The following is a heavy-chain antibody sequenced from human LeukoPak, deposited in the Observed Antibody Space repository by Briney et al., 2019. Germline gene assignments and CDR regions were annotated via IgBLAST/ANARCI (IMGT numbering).Heavy chain of an antibody. D-gene: IGHD5-18*01. Sequence: PGGSLRLSCAASGFTFSSYEMNWVRQAPGKGLEWVSYISSSGSTIYYADSVKGRFTISRDNAKNSLYLQMNSLRDEDTAVYYCARHWGYTYGSIDYWGQGTLVTVSS. CDR1: GFTFSSYE. CDR3: ARHWGYTYGSIDY. CDR2: ISSSGSTI. J-gene: IGHJ4*02. V-gene: IGHV3-48*03.